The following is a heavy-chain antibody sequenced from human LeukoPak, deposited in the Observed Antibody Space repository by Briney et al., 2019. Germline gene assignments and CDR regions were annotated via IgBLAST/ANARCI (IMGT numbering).Heavy chain of an antibody. CDR3: TTAAYGSGSYGD. D-gene: IGHD3-10*01. J-gene: IGHJ4*02. Sequence: PGGSLRLSCVASGFTFNNAWMNWVRQAPGKGLEWVGRIKSKTDGGTTDYAAPVKGRFSISRDDSKNTVYLQMNSLKSEDTGVYYCTTAAYGSGSYGDWGQGTLVTVSS. V-gene: IGHV3-15*01. CDR1: GFTFNNAW. CDR2: IKSKTDGGTT.